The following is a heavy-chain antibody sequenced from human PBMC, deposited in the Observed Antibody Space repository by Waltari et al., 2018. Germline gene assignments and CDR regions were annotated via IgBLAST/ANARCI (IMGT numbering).Heavy chain of an antibody. J-gene: IGHJ4*02. V-gene: IGHV1-2*02. D-gene: IGHD1-26*01. Sequence: QVQLVQSGAEMKKPGASMRVSCNASGYTFIDHYVHWVRQSLGQGLEWMGWINPNSGGANVARRFQGRISMARDVSTNLAYMELRRLTSSDTAIYYCARGPPVGAGFNPDLDVWGQGTLVTVSS. CDR1: GYTFIDHY. CDR3: ARGPPVGAGFNPDLDV. CDR2: INPNSGGA.